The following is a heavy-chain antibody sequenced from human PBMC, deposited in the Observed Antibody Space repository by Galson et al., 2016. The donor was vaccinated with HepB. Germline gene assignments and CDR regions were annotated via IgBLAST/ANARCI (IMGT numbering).Heavy chain of an antibody. V-gene: IGHV3-7*01. D-gene: IGHD2-15*01. CDR2: IWEDGNDK. J-gene: IGHJ6*02. CDR3: VRSVWRGSGTDGNGIDY. Sequence: SLRLSCAGYGFTFSSYGMTWVRQAPGKGLDWVANIWEDGNDKYYVDSVKGRFTISRDNTKKMLYLQMNSLRAEDTAVYYCVRSVWRGSGTDGNGIDYWGQGTTVTVSS. CDR1: GFTFSSYG.